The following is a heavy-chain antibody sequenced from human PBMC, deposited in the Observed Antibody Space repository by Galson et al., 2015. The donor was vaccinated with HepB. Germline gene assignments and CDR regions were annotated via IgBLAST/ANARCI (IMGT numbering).Heavy chain of an antibody. CDR3: ARDTYYGVVIAHDAFDI. CDR1: GYTFSSYS. Sequence: SVKVSCKASGYTFSSYSITWVRQAPGQGLEWMAWISPYNRETHFARKFQGRVTLTTDTSTSTAYMELRSLRSDDTAMYFCARDTYYGVVIAHDAFDIWGQGTMVTVSS. V-gene: IGHV1-18*01. D-gene: IGHD3-3*01. CDR2: ISPYNRET. J-gene: IGHJ3*02.